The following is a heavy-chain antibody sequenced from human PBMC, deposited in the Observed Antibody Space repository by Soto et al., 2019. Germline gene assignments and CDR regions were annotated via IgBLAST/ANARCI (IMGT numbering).Heavy chain of an antibody. CDR2: IIPIFGTA. D-gene: IGHD3-16*01. CDR1: GSTFSSYA. CDR3: AYAFAPSYYYYGMDV. V-gene: IGHV1-69*13. Sequence: ASVKVSCKASGSTFSSYAISWVRQAPGQGLEWMGGIIPIFGTANYAQKFQGRVTITADESTSTAYMELSSLRSEDTAVYYCAYAFAPSYYYYGMDVWGQGTTVTVSS. J-gene: IGHJ6*02.